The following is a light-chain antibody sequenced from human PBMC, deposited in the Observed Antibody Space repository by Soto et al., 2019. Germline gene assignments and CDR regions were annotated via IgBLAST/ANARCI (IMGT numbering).Light chain of an antibody. CDR3: SSYSSSSTRV. V-gene: IGLV2-14*01. CDR2: DVS. CDR1: SSDVRGYNY. Sequence: QSVLTQPASVSGSPGQSITISCTGTSSDVRGYNYVSWYQQHPGKAPKLMIYDVSNRPSGVSNRFTGSKSGNTASLTISGLQTEDEAAYYSSSYSSSSTRVFGTGTKVTLL. J-gene: IGLJ1*01.